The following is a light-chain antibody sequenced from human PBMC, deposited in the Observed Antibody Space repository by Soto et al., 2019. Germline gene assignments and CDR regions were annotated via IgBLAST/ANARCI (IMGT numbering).Light chain of an antibody. CDR2: GAS. CDR3: QHVGGTTFT. V-gene: IGKV3-20*01. J-gene: IGKJ5*01. CDR1: QSVSSSY. Sequence: EIVLTQSPGTLSLSPGEGATLSCRASQSVSSSYIAWYQQGPGQTHSLLIYGASTRATGIPDRFSGSGSGTHFTLTISSLEPGDFAVYYCQHVGGTTFTFGQGTRLEIK.